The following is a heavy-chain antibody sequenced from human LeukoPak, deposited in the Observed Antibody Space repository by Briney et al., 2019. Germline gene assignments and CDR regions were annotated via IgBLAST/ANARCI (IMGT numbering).Heavy chain of an antibody. V-gene: IGHV3-23*01. CDR3: AKWARNYGDYRAFDY. CDR1: GFTFSTYS. CDR2: ISGSGDST. J-gene: IGHJ4*02. D-gene: IGHD4-17*01. Sequence: GGSLRLSCAASGFTFSTYSMSWVRQAPGKGLEWVSSISGSGDSTYYGDSVKGRFTIYRDNSKNTLFLQMNSLRAEDTAVYYCAKWARNYGDYRAFDYWGQGTLVTVSS.